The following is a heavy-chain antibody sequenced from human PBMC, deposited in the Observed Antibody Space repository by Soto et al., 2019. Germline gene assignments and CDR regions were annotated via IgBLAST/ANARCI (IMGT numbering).Heavy chain of an antibody. CDR1: GFTFSTYA. J-gene: IGHJ4*02. D-gene: IGHD2-2*01. Sequence: PGGSLRLSCAASGFTFSTYAMSWVRQAPGKGLEWVSAISGSGGGTYYADSVKGRFTISRDNSKNTVFLQMNSLRAEDTAIYYCAKELSVAVSAAMRWLDRWGQGSQVPVSS. CDR2: ISGSGGGT. CDR3: AKELSVAVSAAMRWLDR. V-gene: IGHV3-23*01.